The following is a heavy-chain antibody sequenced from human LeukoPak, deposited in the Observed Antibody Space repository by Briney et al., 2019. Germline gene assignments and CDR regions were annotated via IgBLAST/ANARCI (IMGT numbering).Heavy chain of an antibody. Sequence: SETLSLTCTVSGGSISTYYWSWIRHPPGKGLEWIGYIYYSGSTDSNPSLKSRVTISVDTSKNQISLKLSSVTAADTAVYYCARTYCRGGSCHFDYWGQGTLVTVSS. V-gene: IGHV4-59*08. D-gene: IGHD2-15*01. CDR1: GGSISTYY. CDR2: IYYSGST. J-gene: IGHJ4*02. CDR3: ARTYCRGGSCHFDY.